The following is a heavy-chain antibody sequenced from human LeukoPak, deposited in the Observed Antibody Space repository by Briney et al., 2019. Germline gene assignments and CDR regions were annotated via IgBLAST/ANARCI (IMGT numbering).Heavy chain of an antibody. D-gene: IGHD3-10*01. CDR3: ARESLYYPLTIDY. CDR2: ISSSGSTI. J-gene: IGHJ4*02. Sequence: PGGSLRLSCAASGFTFSSYEMNWVRQAPGKGLEWVSYISSSGSTIYYADSVKGRFTISRDNAKNSLYLQMNSLRAEDTAVYYCARESLYYPLTIDYWGQGTLVTVSS. V-gene: IGHV3-48*03. CDR1: GFTFSSYE.